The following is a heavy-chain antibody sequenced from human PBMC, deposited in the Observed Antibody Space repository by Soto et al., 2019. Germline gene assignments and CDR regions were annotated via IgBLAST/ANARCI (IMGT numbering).Heavy chain of an antibody. V-gene: IGHV1-8*01. D-gene: IGHD3-10*01. Sequence: QVQLVQSGAEVKKPGASVKVSCKASGSTFSTLDLNWVRQAPGQGLDWMGWMHANTGLTGHAQKFQGRLNMTRDTSISTAYMELSSLRADDTAVYYCARYIFGQGFISWGQGTLVTVSS. CDR3: ARYIFGQGFIS. J-gene: IGHJ4*02. CDR2: MHANTGLT. CDR1: GSTFSTLD.